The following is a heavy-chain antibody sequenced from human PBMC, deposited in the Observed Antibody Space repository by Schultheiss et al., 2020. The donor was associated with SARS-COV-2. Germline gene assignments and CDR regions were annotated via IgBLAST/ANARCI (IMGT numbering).Heavy chain of an antibody. D-gene: IGHD5-12*01. Sequence: SCAASGFTFSDYYMSWIRQAPGKGLEWISYISGSGSTIYYADSVKGRFTISRDNAKNSLYLQMNSLRAEDTAVYYCARSGYDLDYFDYWGQGTLVTVSS. CDR3: ARSGYDLDYFDY. J-gene: IGHJ4*02. CDR2: ISGSGSTI. CDR1: GFTFSDYY. V-gene: IGHV3-11*01.